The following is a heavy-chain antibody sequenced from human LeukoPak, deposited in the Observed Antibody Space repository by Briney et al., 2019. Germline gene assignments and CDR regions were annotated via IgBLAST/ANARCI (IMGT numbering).Heavy chain of an antibody. CDR3: AKVGSLRGTSSPDY. J-gene: IGHJ4*02. Sequence: GGSLRLSCAASGFIFSNYLMTWVRQAPGKGLDWVPSITHDAETTLYADSVKGRFTISRDNSKNTLYLQMNSLRDDDTAIYYCAKVGSLRGTSSPDYWGQGTLVTVSS. V-gene: IGHV3-23*01. CDR1: GFIFSNYL. CDR2: ITHDAETT. D-gene: IGHD6-6*01.